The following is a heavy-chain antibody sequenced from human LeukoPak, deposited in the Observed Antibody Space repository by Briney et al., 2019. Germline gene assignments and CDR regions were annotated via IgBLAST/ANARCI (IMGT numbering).Heavy chain of an antibody. J-gene: IGHJ3*02. CDR1: GYTFTSYY. CDR2: INPSGGST. Sequence: ASVKVSCKASGYTFTSYYMHWVRQAPGQGLEWMGIINPSGGSTSYAQKFQGRVTMTRDTSTSTVCMELSSLRSEDTAVYYCARAWGDYLLGDDAFDIWGQGTMVTVSS. D-gene: IGHD4-17*01. CDR3: ARAWGDYLLGDDAFDI. V-gene: IGHV1-46*01.